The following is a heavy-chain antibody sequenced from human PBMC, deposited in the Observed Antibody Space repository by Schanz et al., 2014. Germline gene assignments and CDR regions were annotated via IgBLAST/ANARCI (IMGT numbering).Heavy chain of an antibody. V-gene: IGHV4-4*07. Sequence: QVQLQESGPGLVKPSETLSLTCAVSGASVSSFYWSWIRQPAGKGLEWIGHVYATGRTKDNPSPKRRVPMSVATSQKHIALKMPSVTAADTAVYYCARTLVNGSRKWFVPWGPGTQVTVSS. CDR3: ARTLVNGSRKWFVP. D-gene: IGHD3-10*01. J-gene: IGHJ5*02. CDR1: GASVSSFY. CDR2: VYATGRT.